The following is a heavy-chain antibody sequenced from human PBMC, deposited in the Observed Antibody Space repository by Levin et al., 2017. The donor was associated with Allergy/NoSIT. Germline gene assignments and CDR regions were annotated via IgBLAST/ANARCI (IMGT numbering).Heavy chain of an antibody. J-gene: IGHJ4*02. V-gene: IGHV4-39*07. CDR3: AGEYSSSSAY. CDR2: IYYTGTT. Sequence: SQTLSLTCTVSGGSIRSSSHHWGWVRQPPGKGLEWIGSIYYTGTTYYRPSLRGRVTISVDTSKNQFSLKLTSVTAADTAMYYCAGEYSSSSAYWGQGTLVTVSS. D-gene: IGHD6-6*01. CDR1: GGSIRSSSHH.